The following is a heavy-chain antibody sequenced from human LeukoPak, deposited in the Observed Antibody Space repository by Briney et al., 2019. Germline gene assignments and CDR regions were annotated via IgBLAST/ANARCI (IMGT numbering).Heavy chain of an antibody. J-gene: IGHJ4*02. CDR2: IYYSGST. V-gene: IGHV4-59*01. CDR3: ARGPLWFGEYYFDY. CDR1: GGSIRRYY. D-gene: IGHD3-10*01. Sequence: PSETLSLTCTVSGGSIRRYYWSWIRQPPGKGLEWIGYIYYSGSTNYNPSLKSRVTISVDTSKNQFSLKLSSVTAADTAVYYCARGPLWFGEYYFDYWGQGTLVTVSS.